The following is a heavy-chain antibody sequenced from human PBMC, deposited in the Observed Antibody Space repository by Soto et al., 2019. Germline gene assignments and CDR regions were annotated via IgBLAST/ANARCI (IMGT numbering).Heavy chain of an antibody. CDR1: GGSISSGGYY. J-gene: IGHJ4*02. Sequence: QVQLQESGPGLVKPSQTLSLTCTVSGGSISSGGYYWSWIRQHPGKGLEWIGYIYYSGSTYYNPSLKSRVTISVDTSKTQFSLKLSSVTAADTAVYYCARETYYYGSGSYDYFDYWGQGTLVTVSS. CDR3: ARETYYYGSGSYDYFDY. D-gene: IGHD3-10*01. CDR2: IYYSGST. V-gene: IGHV4-31*03.